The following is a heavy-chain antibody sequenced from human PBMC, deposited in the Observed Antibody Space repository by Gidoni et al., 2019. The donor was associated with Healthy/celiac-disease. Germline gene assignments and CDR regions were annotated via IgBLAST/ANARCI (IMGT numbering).Heavy chain of an antibody. J-gene: IGHJ4*02. CDR3: ANGGWESPFDY. CDR2: INQDGSEK. CDR1: GFTFSSYW. D-gene: IGHD6-19*01. V-gene: IGHV3-7*01. Sequence: EVQLVESGGGLVQPGGSLRLSCAASGFTFSSYWMSWVRQAQGKGLEWVANINQDGSEKYYVDSVKGRFTISRDNAKNSLYLQMNSLRAEDTAVYYCANGGWESPFDYWGQGTLVTVSS.